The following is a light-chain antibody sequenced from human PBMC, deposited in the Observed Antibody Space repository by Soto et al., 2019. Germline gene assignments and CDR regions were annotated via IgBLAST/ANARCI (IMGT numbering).Light chain of an antibody. J-gene: IGKJ5*01. CDR3: QQSYIIPIL. CDR1: QSISNY. CDR2: AAS. V-gene: IGKV1-39*01. Sequence: DIQMTQSPSSLSASVVDRFTITFLASQSISNYLNWYQHKPGKAPKLLIYAASSLQSGVPSRFSASGSGTDFTLTISSLQPEDFATYYCQQSYIIPILFGQGTRLEIK.